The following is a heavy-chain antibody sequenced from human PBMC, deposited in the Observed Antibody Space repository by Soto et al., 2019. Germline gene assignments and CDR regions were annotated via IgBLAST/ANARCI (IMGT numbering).Heavy chain of an antibody. CDR2: ISGSGATT. V-gene: IGHV3-23*01. D-gene: IGHD1-1*01. CDR3: TKGGIPRRYNIPKVDFDY. J-gene: IGHJ4*01. Sequence: GGSLRLSCAASGFIFSNYAMSWVRQAPGRGLEWVSAISGSGATTYYPDSVKGRFTISRDNSKNTLYLQMNNLRADDTAVYYCTKGGIPRRYNIPKVDFDYWG. CDR1: GFIFSNYA.